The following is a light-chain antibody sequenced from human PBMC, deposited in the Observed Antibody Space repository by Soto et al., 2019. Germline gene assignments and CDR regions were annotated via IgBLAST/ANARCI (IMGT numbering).Light chain of an antibody. V-gene: IGKV2-28*01. CDR2: LGS. CDR3: MQAQETPWT. J-gene: IGKJ1*01. Sequence: IVMTQSPLSLSVTPGEPASLSCRSSQSLLHSNGYNYLDWYLQKPGQSPQLLIYLGSNRASGVPDRLSGSGSGTDLTLKISRVEAEDVGVYFCMQAQETPWTFGQGTKVDIK. CDR1: QSLLHSNGYNY.